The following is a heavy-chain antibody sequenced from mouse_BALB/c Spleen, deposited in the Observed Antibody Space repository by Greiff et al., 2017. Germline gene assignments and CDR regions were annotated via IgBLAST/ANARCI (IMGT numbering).Heavy chain of an antibody. J-gene: IGHJ4*01. CDR1: GFTFSSFG. CDR2: ISSGSSTI. V-gene: IGHV5-17*02. Sequence: EVKLVESGGGLVQPGGSRKLSCAASGFTFSSFGMHWVRQAPEKGLEWVAYISSGSSTIYYADTVKGRFTISRDNPKNTLFLQMTSLRSEDTAMYYGASQYYDYDRGYAMDYWGQGTSVTVSS. D-gene: IGHD2-4*01. CDR3: ASQYYDYDRGYAMDY.